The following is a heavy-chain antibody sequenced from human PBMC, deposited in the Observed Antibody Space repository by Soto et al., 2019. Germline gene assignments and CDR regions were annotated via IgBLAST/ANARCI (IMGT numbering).Heavy chain of an antibody. J-gene: IGHJ6*02. D-gene: IGHD1-26*01. CDR1: GGSISSGGYY. CDR3: ARSDSGSPPLYYYYGMDV. CDR2: IYYSGST. V-gene: IGHV4-31*03. Sequence: SETLSLTCTVSGGSISSGGYYWSWIRQHPGKGLEWIGYIYYSGSTYYNPSLKSRVTISVDTSKNQFSLKLSSVTAADTAVYYCARSDSGSPPLYYYYGMDVWGQGTTVTVSS.